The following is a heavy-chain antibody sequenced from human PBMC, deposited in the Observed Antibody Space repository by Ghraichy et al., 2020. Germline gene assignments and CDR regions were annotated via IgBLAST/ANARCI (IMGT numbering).Heavy chain of an antibody. Sequence: SETLSLTCAVSGDSISNDYYWGWIRQPPGKGLEWIGSIHSSGSTYYNPPLKSRLTISLDTSKNHFSLRLSSVTAADTAVYYCATPISRWPYVAFDFWGLGTKVTVSS. CDR3: ATPISRWPYVAFDF. J-gene: IGHJ3*01. D-gene: IGHD6-13*01. CDR1: GDSISNDYY. V-gene: IGHV4-38-2*01. CDR2: IHSSGST.